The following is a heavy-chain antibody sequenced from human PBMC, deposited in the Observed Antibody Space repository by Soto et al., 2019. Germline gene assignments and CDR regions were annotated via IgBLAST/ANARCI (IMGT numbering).Heavy chain of an antibody. J-gene: IGHJ6*03. CDR1: GGSISSSSYY. CDR2: IYYSGST. V-gene: IGHV4-39*02. CDR3: ARELRKGGGYRNYYYYMDV. Sequence: SETLSLTCTVSGGSISSSSYYWGWIRQPPGKGLEWIGSIYYSGSTYYNPSLKSRVTISVDTSKNQFSLKLSSVTAADTAVYYCARELRKGGGYRNYYYYMDVWGKGTTVTVSS. D-gene: IGHD5-12*01.